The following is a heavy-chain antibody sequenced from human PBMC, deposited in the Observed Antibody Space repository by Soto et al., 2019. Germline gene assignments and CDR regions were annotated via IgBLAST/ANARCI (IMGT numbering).Heavy chain of an antibody. CDR1: GGSMSFYY. Sequence: SETLSLTCTVSGGSMSFYYWSWIRQPPGKGLEWIGYIYYSGSTNYNPSLKSRVTISVDTSKNQFSLKLSSLTAVDTAVYYCARITEKRGFFDYWGQGILVTVSS. CDR2: IYYSGST. CDR3: ARITEKRGFFDY. V-gene: IGHV4-59*01. J-gene: IGHJ4*02.